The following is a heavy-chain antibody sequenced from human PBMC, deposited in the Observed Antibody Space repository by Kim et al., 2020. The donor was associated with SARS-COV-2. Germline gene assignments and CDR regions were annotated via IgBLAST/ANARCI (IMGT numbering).Heavy chain of an antibody. Sequence: GGSLRLSCAASGFTFSSYDMHWVRQATGKGLEWVSAIGTAGDTYYPGSVKGRFTISRENAKNSLYLQMNSLRAGDTAVYYCARQYPTTIFTGSYGMDVWGQGTAVTVSS. D-gene: IGHD3-9*01. CDR2: IGTAGDT. J-gene: IGHJ6*02. V-gene: IGHV3-13*01. CDR1: GFTFSSYD. CDR3: ARQYPTTIFTGSYGMDV.